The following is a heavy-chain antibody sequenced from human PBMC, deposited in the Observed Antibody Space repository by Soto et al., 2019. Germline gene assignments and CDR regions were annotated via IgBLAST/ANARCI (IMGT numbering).Heavy chain of an antibody. CDR3: ARESRLPPRRIVELDY. V-gene: IGHV1-18*04. CDR1: GYTFTSYG. D-gene: IGHD2-21*01. J-gene: IGHJ4*02. CDR2: ISAYNGNT. Sequence: QVQLVQPGAEVKKPGASVKVSCKASGYTFTSYGISWVRQAPGQGLEWMGWISAYNGNTNYAQKLQGRVTMTTDTATSTAYMELRSLRSDDTAVYYCARESRLPPRRIVELDYWGQGTLVTVSS.